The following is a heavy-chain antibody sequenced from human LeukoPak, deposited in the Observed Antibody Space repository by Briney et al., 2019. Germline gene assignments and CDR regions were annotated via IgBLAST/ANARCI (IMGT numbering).Heavy chain of an antibody. J-gene: IGHJ5*02. CDR2: INHSGST. Sequence: SETLSLTCAVYGGSFSGYYWSWIRQPPGKGLEWIGEINHSGSTNYNPSLKSRVTISVDTSKNQFSLKLSSVTAADTAVYYCARGPPLRCFDWSSLSTPFDPWGQGTLVTVSS. D-gene: IGHD3-9*01. CDR1: GGSFSGYY. V-gene: IGHV4-34*01. CDR3: ARGPPLRCFDWSSLSTPFDP.